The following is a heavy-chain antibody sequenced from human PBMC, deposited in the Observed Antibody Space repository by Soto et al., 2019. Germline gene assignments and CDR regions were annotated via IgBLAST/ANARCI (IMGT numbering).Heavy chain of an antibody. CDR3: ARAMVVTQNWFYP. CDR1: GGSISSGDYY. J-gene: IGHJ5*02. D-gene: IGHD2-21*02. V-gene: IGHV4-30-4*01. Sequence: SETLSLTCTVSGGSISSGDYYWSWIRQPPGKGLEWIGYIYYSGSTYYNPSLKSRVTISVDTSKNQFSLKLSSVTAADTAVYYCARAMVVTQNWFYPWGQGTLVTVSS. CDR2: IYYSGST.